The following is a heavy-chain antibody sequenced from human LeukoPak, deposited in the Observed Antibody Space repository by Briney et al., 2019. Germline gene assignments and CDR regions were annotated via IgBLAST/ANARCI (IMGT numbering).Heavy chain of an antibody. Sequence: PSETLSLTCTVSGGSISSYYWSWIRQPPGKGLEWIGYIYYSGSTNYTPSLKSRVTISVDTSKNQFSLKLSSVTAADTAVYYCAREGEESFDYWGQGTLVTVSS. D-gene: IGHD3-16*01. CDR3: AREGEESFDY. CDR2: IYYSGST. CDR1: GGSISSYY. J-gene: IGHJ4*02. V-gene: IGHV4-59*01.